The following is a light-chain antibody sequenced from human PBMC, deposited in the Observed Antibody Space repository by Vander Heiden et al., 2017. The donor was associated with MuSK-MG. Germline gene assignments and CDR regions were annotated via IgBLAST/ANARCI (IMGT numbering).Light chain of an antibody. V-gene: IGLV3-21*02. Sequence: SYVLTQPPSVSVAPGQTATISCGGSNIGPKRVHCYQQRPGQAPVLVVYDDNDRPSGIPERISGSSAGNTATLTSSSVEAGDEADYYGQVWDRSTDHSVLFGVGTKLTVL. CDR1: NIGPKR. CDR2: DDN. CDR3: QVWDRSTDHSVL. J-gene: IGLJ2*01.